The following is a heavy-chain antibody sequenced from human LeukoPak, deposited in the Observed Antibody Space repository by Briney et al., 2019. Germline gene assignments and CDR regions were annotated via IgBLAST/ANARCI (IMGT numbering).Heavy chain of an antibody. Sequence: SETLSLTCAVYGGSFSGYYWSWIRQPPGKGLEWIGEINHSGSTNYNPSLKSRVTISVDTSKNQFSLKLSSVTAADTAVYYCATPAGAGPYYYYGMDVWGQGTTVTVSS. CDR3: ATPAGAGPYYYYGMDV. D-gene: IGHD1-26*01. CDR2: INHSGST. CDR1: GGSFSGYY. V-gene: IGHV4-34*01. J-gene: IGHJ6*02.